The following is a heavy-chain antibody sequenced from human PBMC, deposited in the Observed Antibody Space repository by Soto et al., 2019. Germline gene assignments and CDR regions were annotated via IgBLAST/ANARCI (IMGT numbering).Heavy chain of an antibody. Sequence: ASETLSLTCTVSGGSVSSGDYFWSWIRQPPGKGLEWIGYIYDSGSSYYNPSLKSRVTMSVDTSKNQFSLKLRSVTAAGTAMYYCAREKGYISGPKNFDSWGQGTLVTVSS. J-gene: IGHJ4*02. CDR2: IYDSGSS. D-gene: IGHD5-12*01. V-gene: IGHV4-30-4*01. CDR1: GGSVSSGDYF. CDR3: AREKGYISGPKNFDS.